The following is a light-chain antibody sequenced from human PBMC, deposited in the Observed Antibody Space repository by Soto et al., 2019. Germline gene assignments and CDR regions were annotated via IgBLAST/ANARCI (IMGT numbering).Light chain of an antibody. CDR2: KAS. J-gene: IGKJ1*01. CDR1: QTISSW. V-gene: IGKV1-5*03. CDR3: QHYNSYSEA. Sequence: DIQPTKSPSKLFTSLGDRVTITCRASQTISSWLAWYQQKPGKAPKLLIYKASTLKSGVPSRFSGSGSGTEFTLTISSLQPDDFATYYCQHYNSYSEAFGQGTKVDIK.